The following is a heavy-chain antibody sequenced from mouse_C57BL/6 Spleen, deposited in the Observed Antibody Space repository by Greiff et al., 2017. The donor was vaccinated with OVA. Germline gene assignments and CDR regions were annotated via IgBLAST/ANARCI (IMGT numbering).Heavy chain of an antibody. CDR2: INPNNGGT. CDR1: GYTFTDYN. CDR3: YYYGSSYRYFDY. V-gene: IGHV1-22*01. Sequence: VQLQQSGPELVKPGASVKMSCKASGYTFTDYNMHWVKQSHGKSLEWIGYINPNNGGTSYNQKFKGKATLTVNKSSITAYMELRSLTSEDSAVYYCYYYGSSYRYFDYWGQGTTLTVSS. J-gene: IGHJ2*01. D-gene: IGHD1-1*01.